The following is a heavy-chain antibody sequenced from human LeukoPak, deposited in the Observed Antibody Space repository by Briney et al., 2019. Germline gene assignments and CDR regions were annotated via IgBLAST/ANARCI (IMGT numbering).Heavy chain of an antibody. J-gene: IGHJ5*02. D-gene: IGHD6-6*01. CDR1: GGSISSGDYY. Sequence: SETLSPTRTVSGGSISSGDYYWSWIRQPPGKGLEWIGYIYYSGSTNYNPSLKSRVTISVDTSKNQFSLKLSSVTAADTAVYYCARDAFYTAARRRPTNWFDPWGQGTLVTVSS. V-gene: IGHV4-61*08. CDR3: ARDAFYTAARRRPTNWFDP. CDR2: IYYSGST.